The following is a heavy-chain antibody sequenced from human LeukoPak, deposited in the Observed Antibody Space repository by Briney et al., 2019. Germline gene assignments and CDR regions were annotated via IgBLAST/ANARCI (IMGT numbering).Heavy chain of an antibody. V-gene: IGHV3-66*02. CDR2: IYSGGST. D-gene: IGHD1-26*01. J-gene: IGHJ4*02. CDR1: GFTVSSNY. CDR3: ATSGATGFLWF. Sequence: PGGSLRLSCAASGFTVSSNYMSWVRQAPGKGLEWVSVIYSGGSTYYADSVRGRVTISRANSKTTLYLQMNSLRAEDTAVYYCATSGATGFLWFWGQGTLVTVSS.